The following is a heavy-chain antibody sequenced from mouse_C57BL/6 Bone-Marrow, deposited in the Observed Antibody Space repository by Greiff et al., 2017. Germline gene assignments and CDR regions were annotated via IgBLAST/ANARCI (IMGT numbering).Heavy chain of an antibody. D-gene: IGHD1-1*01. CDR3: TTVDYYNY. CDR2: IDPENGDT. J-gene: IGHJ2*01. CDR1: GFNIKDDY. Sequence: EVQLQQSGAELVRPGASVKLSCTASGFNIKDDYMHWVKQRPEQGLEWIGWIDPENGDTEYASKFQGKATIPADTSSNTAYLQLSSLTSEDTAFYYCTTVDYYNYWGQGTTLTVSS. V-gene: IGHV14-4*01.